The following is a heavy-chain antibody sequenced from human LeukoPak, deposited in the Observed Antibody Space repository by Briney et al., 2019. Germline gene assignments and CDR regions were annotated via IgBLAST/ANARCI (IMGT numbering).Heavy chain of an antibody. D-gene: IGHD5-12*01. CDR3: ARDPINLIVATIFLDY. J-gene: IGHJ4*02. CDR1: GYTFTSYG. CDR2: ISAYNGNT. Sequence: ASVKVSCKASGYTFTSYGISWVRQAPGQGFEWMGWISAYNGNTYYAQKLQGRVTMTTDTSTSTAYMELRSLRSDDTAVYYCARDPINLIVATIFLDYWGQGTLVTVSS. V-gene: IGHV1-18*01.